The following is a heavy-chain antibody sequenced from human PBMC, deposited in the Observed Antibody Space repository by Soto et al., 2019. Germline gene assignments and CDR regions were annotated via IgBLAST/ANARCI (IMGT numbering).Heavy chain of an antibody. CDR3: ARAQGVDY. CDR2: IKQDGSEK. CDR1: GCTFSSYW. Sequence: GVSLRLSCAASGCTFSSYWMIWVRQAPGKGLEWVANIKQDGSEKYYVDSVKGRFTISRDNAKNSLYLQMNSLRAEDTAVYYCARAQGVDYWGQGTLVTVSS. J-gene: IGHJ4*02. V-gene: IGHV3-7*01.